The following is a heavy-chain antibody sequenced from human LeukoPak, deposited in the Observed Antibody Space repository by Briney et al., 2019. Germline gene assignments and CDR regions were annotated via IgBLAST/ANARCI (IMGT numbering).Heavy chain of an antibody. D-gene: IGHD3-10*01. V-gene: IGHV3-7*01. Sequence: GGSLRLSCTSSGFSFIFSTYWMSWVRQAPGKGLEWVANIKQDGSEKYYVDSVKGRFTISRDNAKNSLYLQMNSLRAEDTAVYYCARVGGAYYGSGSYYSGYWGQGTLVTVSS. J-gene: IGHJ4*02. CDR1: GFSFIFSTYW. CDR2: IKQDGSEK. CDR3: ARVGGAYYGSGSYYSGY.